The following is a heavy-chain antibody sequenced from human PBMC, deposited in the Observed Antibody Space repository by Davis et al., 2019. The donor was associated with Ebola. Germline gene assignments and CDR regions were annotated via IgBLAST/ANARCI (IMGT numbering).Heavy chain of an antibody. V-gene: IGHV1-69*13. CDR1: GGSFSRYA. J-gene: IGHJ5*02. D-gene: IGHD5-12*01. Sequence: SVKVSCKASGGSFSRYAVTWVRQAPGRGLAWVGGIIPILRTTDNAQKFQGRVTFTVDESTSTAYMELRRLRSDDTAVYYCARTEGGYGDWFDPWGQGTLVTVSS. CDR3: ARTEGGYGDWFDP. CDR2: IIPILRTT.